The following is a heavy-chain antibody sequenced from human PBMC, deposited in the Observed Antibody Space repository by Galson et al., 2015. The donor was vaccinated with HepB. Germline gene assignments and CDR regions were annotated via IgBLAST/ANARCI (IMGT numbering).Heavy chain of an antibody. CDR3: AREPHQWLIDY. Sequence: SLRLSCAASGFTFSSYAMHWVRQAPGKGLEWVAVISYDGSNKYYADSVKGRFTISRDNSKNTLYLQMNSLRAEDTAVYYCAREPHQWLIDYWGQGTLVTVSS. D-gene: IGHD6-19*01. J-gene: IGHJ4*02. CDR1: GFTFSSYA. CDR2: ISYDGSNK. V-gene: IGHV3-30*04.